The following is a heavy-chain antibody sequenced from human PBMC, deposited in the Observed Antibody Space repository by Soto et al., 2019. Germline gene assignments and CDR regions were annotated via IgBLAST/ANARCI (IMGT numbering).Heavy chain of an antibody. CDR1: GLNFMAAW. CDR2: IKNRGEVGMT. Sequence: EVPLVESVGGLVKPGGSLRLSCVGSGLNFMAAWMSWVRQAPGKGLEWTGLIKNRGEVGMTSYGAFVKGRFTISRDDSKDTAYLPMDRLETDDTAMYYCSTFGSGGHWGQGTVVTVSP. J-gene: IGHJ4*02. V-gene: IGHV3-15*01. CDR3: STFGSGGH. D-gene: IGHD1-26*01.